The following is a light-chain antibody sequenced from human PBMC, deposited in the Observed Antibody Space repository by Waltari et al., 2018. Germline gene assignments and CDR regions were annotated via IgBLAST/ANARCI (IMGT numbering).Light chain of an antibody. CDR3: QKYVSLPAT. V-gene: IGKV3-20*01. CDR1: QGVSRS. J-gene: IGKJ1*01. Sequence: SCRASQGVSRSLAWYQQKHGQAPRRLIYDASTRATGIPDRFSGSGSGTDFSLTISRLEPEDFAVYYCQKYVSLPATFGQGTKVEIK. CDR2: DAS.